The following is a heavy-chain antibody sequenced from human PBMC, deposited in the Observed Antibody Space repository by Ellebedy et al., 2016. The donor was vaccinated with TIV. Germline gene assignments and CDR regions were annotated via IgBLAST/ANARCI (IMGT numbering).Heavy chain of an antibody. D-gene: IGHD5-24*01. Sequence: PGGPLRLSCAASGFTFSSYAMSWVRQAPGKGLEWVSSISGSGVTTYYADSVKGRFTISRDIAKNTLYLQMNSLRAEDTAVYYCARDGESDYFDYWGQGTLVTVSS. V-gene: IGHV3-23*01. J-gene: IGHJ4*02. CDR3: ARDGESDYFDY. CDR2: ISGSGVTT. CDR1: GFTFSSYA.